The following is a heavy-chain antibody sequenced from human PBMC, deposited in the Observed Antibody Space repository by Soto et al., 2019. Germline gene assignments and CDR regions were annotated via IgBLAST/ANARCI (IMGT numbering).Heavy chain of an antibody. D-gene: IGHD2-2*01. CDR3: ARVPDR. V-gene: IGHV4-30-2*01. CDR1: GGSISSGGYS. J-gene: IGHJ5*02. Sequence: QLQLQESGSGLVKPSQTLSLTCAVSGGSISSGGYSWSWIRQPPGKGLEWIGYIYHSGNTYYNPSPXSXIPLSVDRSKNQFSLKLSSVTAADTAVYYCARVPDRWGQGTLVTVSS. CDR2: IYHSGNT.